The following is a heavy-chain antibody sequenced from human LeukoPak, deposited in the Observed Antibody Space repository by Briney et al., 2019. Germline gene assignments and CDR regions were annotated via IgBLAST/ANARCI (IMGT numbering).Heavy chain of an antibody. CDR1: GFTFSSYW. CDR2: IKQDGSEK. V-gene: IGHV3-7*01. CDR3: ARDPGGSEVDYDYVWGSYRLGVFDY. J-gene: IGHJ4*02. D-gene: IGHD3-16*02. Sequence: GGSLRLSCAASGFTFSSYWMSWVRQAPGKGLEWVANIKQDGSEKYYVDSVKGRFTISRDNAKNSLSLQMNSLRAEDTAVYYCARDPGGSEVDYDYVWGSYRLGVFDYWGQGTLVTVSS.